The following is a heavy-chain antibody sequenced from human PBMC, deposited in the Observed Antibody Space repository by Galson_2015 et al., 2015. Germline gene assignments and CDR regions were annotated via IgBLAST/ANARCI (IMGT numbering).Heavy chain of an antibody. CDR1: GYSFTSYW. CDR2: IDPSDSYT. CDR3: ARRSVVVPAADTPYYYYYMDV. Sequence: QSGAEVKKPGESLRISCKGSGYSFTSYWISWVRQMPGKGLEWMGRIDPSDSYTNYSPSFQGHVTISADKSISTAYLQWSSLKASDTAMYYCARRSVVVPAADTPYYYYYMDVWGKGTTVTVSS. D-gene: IGHD2-2*01. J-gene: IGHJ6*03. V-gene: IGHV5-10-1*01.